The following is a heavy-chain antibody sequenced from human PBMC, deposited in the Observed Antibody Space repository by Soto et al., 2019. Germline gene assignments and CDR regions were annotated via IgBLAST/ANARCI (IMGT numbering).Heavy chain of an antibody. J-gene: IGHJ5*02. Sequence: SVKVSCKASGGTFSSYAISWVRQAPGQGLEWMGGIIPIFGTANYAQKFQGRVTITADESTSTAYMELSSLRSEDTAVYYCAREGICSSTSCPTSPWFDPWGQGTLVTVSS. CDR2: IIPIFGTA. CDR1: GGTFSSYA. V-gene: IGHV1-69*13. CDR3: AREGICSSTSCPTSPWFDP. D-gene: IGHD2-2*01.